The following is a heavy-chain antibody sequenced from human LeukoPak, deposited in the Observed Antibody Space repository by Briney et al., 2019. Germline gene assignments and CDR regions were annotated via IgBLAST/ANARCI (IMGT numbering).Heavy chain of an antibody. V-gene: IGHV4-4*07. D-gene: IGHD3-3*01. CDR2: IYTSGST. CDR1: GGSISSYY. J-gene: IGHJ4*02. CDR3: ARGFTIFGEKGYYFDY. Sequence: SETLSLTCTVSGGSISSYYWSWIRQPAGKGLELIGRIYTSGSTNYNPSLKSRVTMSVDTSKNQFSLKLSSVTAADTAVYYCARGFTIFGEKGYYFDYWGPGTLVTVSS.